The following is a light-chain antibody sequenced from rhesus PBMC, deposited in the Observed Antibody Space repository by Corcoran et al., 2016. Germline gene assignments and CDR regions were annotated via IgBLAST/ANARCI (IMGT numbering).Light chain of an antibody. CDR1: QSLVHSNGNTY. CDR2: QVS. CDR3: WQGTNLPYT. Sequence: DVVMTQSPLSLSITPGQPASISCRSSQSLVHSNGNTYLSWYQQKPGQPPRRLINQVSDRDPGAPDRFSGSGVGTDFTLKISLVEAEDVGVYDCWQGTNLPYTFGQGTKVEIK. J-gene: IGKJ2*01. V-gene: IGKV2-65*01.